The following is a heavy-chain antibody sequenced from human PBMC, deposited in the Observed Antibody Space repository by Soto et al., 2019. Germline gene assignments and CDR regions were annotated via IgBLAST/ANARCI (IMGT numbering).Heavy chain of an antibody. CDR1: GGSVSSGGYY. Sequence: PSETLSLTCSVSGGSVSSGGYYWGWIRQTPGKGLEWIASMFHSGTKYYNPSLKHQVSISVDTSKNEISLKLSSSAAVDTAVYYCARRGEMVAASNWFDPWGQGILVTVSS. CDR2: MFHSGTK. J-gene: IGHJ5*02. D-gene: IGHD2-15*01. CDR3: ARRGEMVAASNWFDP. V-gene: IGHV4-39*01.